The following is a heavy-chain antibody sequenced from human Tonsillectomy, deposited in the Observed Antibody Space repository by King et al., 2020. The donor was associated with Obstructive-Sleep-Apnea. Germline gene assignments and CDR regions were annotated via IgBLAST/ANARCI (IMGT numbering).Heavy chain of an antibody. Sequence: QLVQSGGGLVQPGGSLRLSCAVSGFTFDNAWMSWVRQAPGKGLEWVGRIKSKTDGGTTDYAAPVKGRFTISRDDSKNTLYLQMNSLKTEDTAVYYCTTEAPDPGYFDYWGQGTLVTVSS. CDR3: TTEAPDPGYFDY. J-gene: IGHJ4*02. D-gene: IGHD1-14*01. V-gene: IGHV3-15*01. CDR1: GFTFDNAW. CDR2: IKSKTDGGTT.